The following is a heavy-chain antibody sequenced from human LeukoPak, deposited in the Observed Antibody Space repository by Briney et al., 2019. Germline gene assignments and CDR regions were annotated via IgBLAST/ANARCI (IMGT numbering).Heavy chain of an antibody. V-gene: IGHV3-21*06. CDR2: IGSSGSYI. Sequence: GGSLRLSCAASGFTFSNYSMNWVRQAPGKGLEWVSAIGSSGSYIYYADSVKGRFTISRDNAKNSLYLQMNSLRGEDTAVYYCARGGRRFWGQGTLVTVSS. CDR3: ARGGRRF. D-gene: IGHD3-16*01. J-gene: IGHJ4*02. CDR1: GFTFSNYS.